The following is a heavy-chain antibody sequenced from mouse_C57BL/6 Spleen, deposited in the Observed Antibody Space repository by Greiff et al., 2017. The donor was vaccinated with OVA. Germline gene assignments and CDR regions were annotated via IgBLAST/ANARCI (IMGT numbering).Heavy chain of an antibody. J-gene: IGHJ4*01. CDR2: INPYNGGT. D-gene: IGHD2-12*01. CDR1: GYTFTDYY. CDR3: ARFTTGYYFDY. Sequence: EVQLQQSGPVLVKPGASVKMSYKASGYTFTDYYMNWVKQSHGKSLEWIGVINPYNGGTSYNQKFKGKATLTVDKSSSTAYMELNSLTSEDSAVYYCARFTTGYYFDYWGQGTSVTVSS. V-gene: IGHV1-19*01.